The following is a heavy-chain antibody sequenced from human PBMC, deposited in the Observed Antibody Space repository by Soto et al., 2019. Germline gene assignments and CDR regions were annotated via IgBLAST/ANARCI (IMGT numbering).Heavy chain of an antibody. CDR1: GFTFDDYG. CDR2: INWNGGST. Sequence: EVQLVESGGGVVRPGGSLRLSCAASGFTFDDYGMSWVRQAPGKGLEGVSGINWNGGSTGYADSVKGRFTISRDNAKNSLYLQMNSLRAEDTALYHCARGEGYCTNGVCSHFDYWGQGTLVTVSS. CDR3: ARGEGYCTNGVCSHFDY. J-gene: IGHJ4*02. D-gene: IGHD2-8*01. V-gene: IGHV3-20*01.